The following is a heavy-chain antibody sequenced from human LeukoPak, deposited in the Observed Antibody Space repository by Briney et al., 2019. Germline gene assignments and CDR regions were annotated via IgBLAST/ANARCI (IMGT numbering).Heavy chain of an antibody. D-gene: IGHD3-16*01. CDR3: ARTPTYGQYEDY. CDR2: ISSSGSTI. J-gene: IGHJ4*02. Sequence: GGSLRLSCAASGFTFSSYEMNWVRQAPGKGLEWVSYISSSGSTIYYADSVKGRFTISRDNAKNSLYLQMNSLRAEDTAVYYCARTPTYGQYEDYWGQGTLVTVSS. CDR1: GFTFSSYE. V-gene: IGHV3-48*03.